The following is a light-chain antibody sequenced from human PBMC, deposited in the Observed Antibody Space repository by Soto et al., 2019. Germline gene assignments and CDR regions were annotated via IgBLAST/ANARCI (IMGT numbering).Light chain of an antibody. Sequence: DIHMTQSPSSLSASIGDRVSITCRASQSISRYLNWYQQKPGKAPQLLIYIASNLEGGVPSRFSGTGSGTDFTLTISTLEPEDFAVYFCQQRANWPPVTFGQGTQVEMK. J-gene: IGKJ1*01. V-gene: IGKV1-39*01. CDR3: QQRANWPPVT. CDR1: QSISRY. CDR2: IAS.